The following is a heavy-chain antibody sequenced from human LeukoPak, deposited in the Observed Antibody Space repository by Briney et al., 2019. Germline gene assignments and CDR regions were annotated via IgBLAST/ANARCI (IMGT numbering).Heavy chain of an antibody. Sequence: GGSLRLSCAASGFTFSSYGMHWVRQAPGKGLDWVAVISNDESKKYYADSVKGRFTISRDNSKNTLSLLLSSLRAEDTAVYYCAKDRYSYAFEYSDSWGQGTLVTVSS. CDR2: ISNDESKK. D-gene: IGHD5-18*01. J-gene: IGHJ4*02. CDR1: GFTFSSYG. V-gene: IGHV3-30*18. CDR3: AKDRYSYAFEYSDS.